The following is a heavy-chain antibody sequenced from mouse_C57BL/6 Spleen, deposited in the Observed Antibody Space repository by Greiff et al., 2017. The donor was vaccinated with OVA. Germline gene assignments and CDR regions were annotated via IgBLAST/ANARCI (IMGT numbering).Heavy chain of an antibody. V-gene: IGHV1-18*01. CDR2: INPNNGGT. CDR1: GYTFTDYN. Sequence: EVQLQQSGPELVKPGASVKIPCKASGYTFTDYNMDWVKQSHGKSLEWIGDINPNNGGTIYNQKFKGKATLTVDKSSSTAYMELRSLTSEDTAVYYCAREGGLYDGYYGAWFAYWGQGTLVTVSA. D-gene: IGHD2-3*01. CDR3: AREGGLYDGYYGAWFAY. J-gene: IGHJ3*01.